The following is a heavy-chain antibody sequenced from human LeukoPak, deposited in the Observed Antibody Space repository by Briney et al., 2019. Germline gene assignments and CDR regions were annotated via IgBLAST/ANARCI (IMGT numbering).Heavy chain of an antibody. D-gene: IGHD3-3*01. Sequence: PSETLSLTCTVSGDSSSSGDYFWNWIRQPPGKGLEWIGYIYYSGSTYYNPSLKSRVTISVDRSKNQFSLKLSSVTAADTAVYYCASLKYYDFWSGYNYYMDVWGKGTTVTVSS. J-gene: IGHJ6*03. CDR3: ASLKYYDFWSGYNYYMDV. CDR1: GDSSSSGDYF. CDR2: IYYSGST. V-gene: IGHV4-30-4*08.